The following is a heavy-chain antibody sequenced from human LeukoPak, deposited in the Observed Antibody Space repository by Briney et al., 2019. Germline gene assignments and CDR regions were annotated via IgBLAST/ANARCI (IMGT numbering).Heavy chain of an antibody. CDR3: AREALYGSGSYYNHPEFDAFDI. CDR2: ISSSSSYI. CDR1: GFTFSSYS. V-gene: IGHV3-21*01. Sequence: PGGSLRLSCAASGFTFSSYSMNWVRQAPGKGLEWVSSISSSSSYIYYADSVKGRFTISRDNAKNSLYLQVNSLRAEDTAVYYCAREALYGSGSYYNHPEFDAFDIWGQGTMVTVSS. J-gene: IGHJ3*02. D-gene: IGHD3-10*01.